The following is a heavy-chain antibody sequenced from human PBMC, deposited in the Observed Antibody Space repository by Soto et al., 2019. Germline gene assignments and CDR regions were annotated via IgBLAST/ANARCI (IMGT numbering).Heavy chain of an antibody. Sequence: GGSLRLSCAASGFTFSSYSMNWVRQAPGKGLEWVSSISSSSSYIYYADSVKGRFTISRDNAKNSLYLQMNSLRAEDTAVYYCARGRSVGIVVVPAANNYYYYMDVWGKGTTVTVSS. V-gene: IGHV3-21*01. J-gene: IGHJ6*03. D-gene: IGHD2-2*01. CDR3: ARGRSVGIVVVPAANNYYYYMDV. CDR2: ISSSSSYI. CDR1: GFTFSSYS.